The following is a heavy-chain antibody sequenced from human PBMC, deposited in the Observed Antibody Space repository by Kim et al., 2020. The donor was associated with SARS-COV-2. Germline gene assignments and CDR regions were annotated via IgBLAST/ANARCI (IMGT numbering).Heavy chain of an antibody. J-gene: IGHJ4*02. CDR3: ARARPLSMVRGVNQPVDS. Sequence: KGRFTISRANSKNTLYLQMNSLRDEDTAVYHCARARPLSMVRGVNQPVDSWGQGTLVTVSS. D-gene: IGHD3-10*01. V-gene: IGHV3-30*01.